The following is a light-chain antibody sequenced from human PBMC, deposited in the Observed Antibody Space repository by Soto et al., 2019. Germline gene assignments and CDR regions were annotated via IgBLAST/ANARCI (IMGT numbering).Light chain of an antibody. CDR2: DVS. V-gene: IGLV2-14*01. CDR1: SSDVGGYNY. Sequence: QSVLTQPASVSGSRGQSITISCTGTSSDVGGYNYVSWYQQHPGKAPKLMIYDVSNRPSGVSNRFSGSKSGNTASLTISGLQAEDEADYYCSSYTSSSFYVFGTGTNVTVL. J-gene: IGLJ1*01. CDR3: SSYTSSSFYV.